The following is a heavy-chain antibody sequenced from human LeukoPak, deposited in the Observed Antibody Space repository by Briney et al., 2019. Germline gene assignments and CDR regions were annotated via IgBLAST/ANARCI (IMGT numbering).Heavy chain of an antibody. J-gene: IGHJ4*02. CDR2: IIPIFGTA. CDR3: AGYLGSYYYYFDY. D-gene: IGHD1-26*01. Sequence: SVKVSCKASGGTFSSYAITWERQAPGQGLEWMGGIIPIFGTANYAQKFQGRVTITADESTSTAYMELSSLRSEDTAVYYCAGYLGSYYYYFDYWGQGTLVTVSS. V-gene: IGHV1-69*13. CDR1: GGTFSSYA.